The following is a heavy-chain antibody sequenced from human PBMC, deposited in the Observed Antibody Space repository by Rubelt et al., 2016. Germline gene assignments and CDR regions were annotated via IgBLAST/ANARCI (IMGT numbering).Heavy chain of an antibody. Sequence: QVTLKESGPVLVKPTETLTLTCIVSEFSVSNARMGVSWIRQPPGKALEWLAHIFSNDEKSYSTSLKSRLTISKDTSKSQVVLQMTNMDPVDTATYYCARIKVTYYFDSSGYSGWKYYFDYWGQGTLVTVSS. CDR1: EFSVSNARMG. CDR3: ARIKVTYYFDSSGYSGWKYYFDY. CDR2: IFSNDEK. J-gene: IGHJ4*02. D-gene: IGHD3-22*01. V-gene: IGHV2-26*01.